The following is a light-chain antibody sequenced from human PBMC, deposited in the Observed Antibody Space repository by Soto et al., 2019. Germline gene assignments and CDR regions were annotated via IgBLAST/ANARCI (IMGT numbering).Light chain of an antibody. J-gene: IGKJ4*01. CDR1: QSVGRN. CDR3: QQYYDWPPLT. V-gene: IGKV3D-15*01. CDR2: TAS. Sequence: EIVLTQSPGTLSLSPGESATLSCRASQSVGRNYLAWFQKKPGQAPRLLIHTASGRATGIPARFSGSGSGKEFTLTISSLQSEDFAVYYCQQYYDWPPLTFGGGTKVDIK.